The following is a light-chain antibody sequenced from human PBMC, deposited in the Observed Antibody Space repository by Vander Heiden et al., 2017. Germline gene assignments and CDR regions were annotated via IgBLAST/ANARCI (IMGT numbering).Light chain of an antibody. CDR3: QQYDSYPLT. CDR1: QGISSY. Sequence: AIRMTQSPSSFSASTGDRVTITCRASQGISSYLAWYQQKPGKAPKLLIYAASTLQSGVPSRFSGSGSGTDFTHTISCLQSEDFATYYCQQYDSYPLTFGAGTKVEIK. V-gene: IGKV1-8*01. CDR2: AAS. J-gene: IGKJ4*01.